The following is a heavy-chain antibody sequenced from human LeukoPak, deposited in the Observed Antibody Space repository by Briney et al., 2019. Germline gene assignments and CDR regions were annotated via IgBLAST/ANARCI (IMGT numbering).Heavy chain of an antibody. J-gene: IGHJ5*02. D-gene: IGHD2-2*01. CDR2: INPNSGGT. CDR3: ARDGGCSSTSCQYNWFDP. V-gene: IGHV1-2*02. CDR1: GYTFTGYY. Sequence: ASVKVSCKASGYTFTGYYMHWVRQAPGQGLEWMGWINPNSGGTNYAQKLQGRVTMTTDTSTSTAYMELRSLRSDDTAVYYCARDGGCSSTSCQYNWFDPWGQGTLVTVSS.